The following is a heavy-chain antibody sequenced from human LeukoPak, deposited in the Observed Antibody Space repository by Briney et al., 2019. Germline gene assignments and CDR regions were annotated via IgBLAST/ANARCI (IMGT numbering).Heavy chain of an antibody. D-gene: IGHD1-1*01. J-gene: IGHJ4*02. CDR3: ARDLYGGTGTDMQDY. CDR1: GFTFSSYA. V-gene: IGHV3-48*01. CDR2: ISSRSSTI. Sequence: GGSLRLSCAASGFTFSSYAMNWVRQAPGKGLEWVSCISSRSSTIYYADSVKGRFTISRDNAKNSLYLQMNSLRAEDTAVYYCARDLYGGTGTDMQDYWGQGTLVTVSS.